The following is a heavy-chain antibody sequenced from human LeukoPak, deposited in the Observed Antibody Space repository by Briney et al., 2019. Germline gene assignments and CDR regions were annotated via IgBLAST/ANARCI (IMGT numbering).Heavy chain of an antibody. CDR2: IIPILGIA. CDR3: ARDRDSGWDNYYYGMDV. CDR1: GGTFSSYA. J-gene: IGHJ6*02. Sequence: ASVKASCKASGGTFSSYAISWVRQAPGQGLEWMGRIIPILGIANYAQKFQGRVTITADKSTSTAYMGLSSLRSEDTAVYYCARDRDSGWDNYYYGMDVWGQGTTVTVSS. V-gene: IGHV1-69*04. D-gene: IGHD6-19*01.